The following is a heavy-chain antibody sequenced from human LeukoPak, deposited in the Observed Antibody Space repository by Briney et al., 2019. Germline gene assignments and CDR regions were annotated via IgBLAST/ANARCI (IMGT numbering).Heavy chain of an antibody. V-gene: IGHV4-34*01. D-gene: IGHD3-10*01. J-gene: IGHJ5*02. CDR2: INHSGST. Sequence: SETLSLTCAVYGGSFSGYYWSWIRQPPGKGLEWIGEINHSGSTNYNPSLKSRVTISVDTSKNQFSLKLSSVTAADTAVYYCARATHSNMVRGVTFWFDPWGQGTLVTVSS. CDR3: ARATHSNMVRGVTFWFDP. CDR1: GGSFSGYY.